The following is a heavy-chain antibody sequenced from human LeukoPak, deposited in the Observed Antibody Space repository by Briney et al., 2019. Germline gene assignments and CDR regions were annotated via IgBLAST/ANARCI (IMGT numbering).Heavy chain of an antibody. CDR1: GGTFSSYA. V-gene: IGHV1-69*05. J-gene: IGHJ4*02. D-gene: IGHD3-3*01. Sequence: SVKVSCKASGGTFSSYAISWVRQAPGQGLEWMGGIIPIFGTANYAQKFQGRVTITTDESTSTAYMELSSLRSEDTAVYYCAHSPPSPSLRFLEWSSAPFDYWGQGTLVTVSS. CDR3: AHSPPSPSLRFLEWSSAPFDY. CDR2: IIPIFGTA.